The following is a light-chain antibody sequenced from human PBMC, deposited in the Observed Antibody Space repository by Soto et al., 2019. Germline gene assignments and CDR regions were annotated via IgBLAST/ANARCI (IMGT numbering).Light chain of an antibody. CDR2: AAS. J-gene: IGKJ3*01. Sequence: DIQMTQSPSSLSASVGDRVTITCRASQSVSNYLNWYQQKPGKAPKLLIYAASSLQSGVLSRFSGSGSGTDFTLTTNSLQPEDFATYSCQQSYTTLFTFGPGTNVDI. V-gene: IGKV1-39*01. CDR3: QQSYTTLFT. CDR1: QSVSNY.